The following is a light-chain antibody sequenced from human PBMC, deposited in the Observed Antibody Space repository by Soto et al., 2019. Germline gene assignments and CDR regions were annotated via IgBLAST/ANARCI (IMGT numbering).Light chain of an antibody. CDR1: QSVSSN. CDR3: QQYQKWPLT. J-gene: IGKJ4*01. V-gene: IGKV3-15*01. CDR2: GAS. Sequence: EIVMTQSPATLSVSPGERATLSCRDSQSVSSNLAWYQHKPGQAPRLLIYGASIRATGVPAKFSGSGSGTEFTLTISSLQSEDFAVYYCQQYQKWPLTFGGGTKAEIK.